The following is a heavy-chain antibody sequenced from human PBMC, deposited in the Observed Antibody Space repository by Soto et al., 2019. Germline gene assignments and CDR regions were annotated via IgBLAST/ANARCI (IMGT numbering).Heavy chain of an antibody. CDR1: GYSFTTSW. CDR2: IYPGDSDT. J-gene: IGHJ4*02. CDR3: ARRAQTTEYFDF. V-gene: IGHV5-51*01. Sequence: PGESLKISCKGSGYSFTTSWIGWVRQMPGKGLEWMGSIYPGDSDTRYSQSFLGQVTISVDESMSAAYLQWSSLKASDTAIYYCARRAQTTEYFDFWGQGTLVTVSS. D-gene: IGHD4-17*01.